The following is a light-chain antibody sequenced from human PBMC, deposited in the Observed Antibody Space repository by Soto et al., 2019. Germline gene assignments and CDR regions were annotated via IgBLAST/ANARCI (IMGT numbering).Light chain of an antibody. Sequence: EIVMTQSPATLSVSPGERATLSCRASQSVRSSLAWYQQKPGQAPRLLIYGASTRATGIPARFSGSGSETDFTLTISSLQSEDFAVYYCQQYGSSSWTFGQGTKVEIK. CDR2: GAS. CDR3: QQYGSSSWT. CDR1: QSVRSS. V-gene: IGKV3-15*01. J-gene: IGKJ1*01.